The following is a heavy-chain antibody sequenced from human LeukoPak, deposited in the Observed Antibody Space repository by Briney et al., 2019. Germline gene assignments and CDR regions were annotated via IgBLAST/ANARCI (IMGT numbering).Heavy chain of an antibody. CDR2: INHSGST. CDR1: GGPFSGYY. CDR3: ARGYTMSDY. V-gene: IGHV4-34*01. D-gene: IGHD3-22*01. J-gene: IGHJ4*02. Sequence: SETMSLTCVVYGGPFSGYYWTWIHQPPGKGLEWIGEINHSGSTNYNPSLKSRVTISVDTSKNQFSLKLSSVTAADTAVYYCARGYTMSDYWGQGTLVTVSS.